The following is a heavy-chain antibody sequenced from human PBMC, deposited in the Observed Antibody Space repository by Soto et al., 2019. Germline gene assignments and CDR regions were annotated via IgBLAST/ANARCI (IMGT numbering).Heavy chain of an antibody. V-gene: IGHV1-18*04. J-gene: IGHJ4*02. Sequence: ASVKVSCKAFGYTFTNYGINWVRQAPGQGLEWMGWISAYKGNTNYVQKFQGRVTMTTDTATSTAYMELRSLRFDDTAVYYCARGYCSSISSPRIDYWGPGTLVTVSS. D-gene: IGHD2-2*01. CDR2: ISAYKGNT. CDR3: ARGYCSSISSPRIDY. CDR1: GYTFTNYG.